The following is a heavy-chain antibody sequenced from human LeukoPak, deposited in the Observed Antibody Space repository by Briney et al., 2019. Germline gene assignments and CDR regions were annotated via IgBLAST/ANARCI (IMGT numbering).Heavy chain of an antibody. J-gene: IGHJ4*02. CDR2: ISGSGGST. V-gene: IGHV3-23*01. CDR1: GFTFYSYT. D-gene: IGHD6-13*01. CDR3: AKGDHVRYSSSWSNFDY. Sequence: SGGSLRLSCAASGFTFYSYTMSWVRQAPGKGLEWVSAISGSGGSTYYADSVKGRFTISRDNSKNTLYLQMNSLRAEDTAEYYCAKGDHVRYSSSWSNFDYWGQGTLVTVSS.